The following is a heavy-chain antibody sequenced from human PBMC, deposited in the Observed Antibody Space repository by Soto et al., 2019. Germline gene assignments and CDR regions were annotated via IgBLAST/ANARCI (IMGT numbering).Heavy chain of an antibody. D-gene: IGHD1-26*01. CDR2: ISGSGGST. V-gene: IGHV3-23*01. CDR1: GFTFSSYA. CDR3: ARLGSGSYYDY. J-gene: IGHJ4*02. Sequence: EVQLLESGGGLVQPGGSLRLSCAASGFTFSSYAMRWVRQAPVKGLEWVSAISGSGGSTYYADSVKGRFPISRDNSKNTLYLPMNSLSAEDTAVYYCARLGSGSYYDYWGQGTLVTVSS.